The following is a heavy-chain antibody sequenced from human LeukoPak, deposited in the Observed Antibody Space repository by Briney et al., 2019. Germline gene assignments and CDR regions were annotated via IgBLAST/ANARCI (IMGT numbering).Heavy chain of an antibody. J-gene: IGHJ4*02. CDR1: GFTFSSYA. Sequence: GGSLRLSCAASGFTFSSYAMSWVRQAPGKGLEWVSAISGSGGSTYYADSAKGRFTISRDNSKNTLYLQMNSLRAEDTAVYYCATYDSSGYPTAHWGQGTLVTVSS. V-gene: IGHV3-23*01. D-gene: IGHD3-22*01. CDR3: ATYDSSGYPTAH. CDR2: ISGSGGST.